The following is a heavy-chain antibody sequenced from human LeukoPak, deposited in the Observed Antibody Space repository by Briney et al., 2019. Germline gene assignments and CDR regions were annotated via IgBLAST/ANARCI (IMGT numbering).Heavy chain of an antibody. J-gene: IGHJ4*02. CDR2: ISSSSSYI. Sequence: GGSLRLSCAASGFTFNSYWMSWVRQAPGKGLEWVSSISSSSSYIYYADSVKGRFTISRDNAKNSLYLQMNSLRAEDTAVYYCARVRNVDTAILDYWGQGTLVTVSS. V-gene: IGHV3-21*01. CDR3: ARVRNVDTAILDY. D-gene: IGHD5-18*01. CDR1: GFTFNSYW.